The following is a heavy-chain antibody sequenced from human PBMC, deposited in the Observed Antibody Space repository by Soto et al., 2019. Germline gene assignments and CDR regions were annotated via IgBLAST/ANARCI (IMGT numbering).Heavy chain of an antibody. J-gene: IGHJ4*02. D-gene: IGHD5-18*01. V-gene: IGHV3-23*01. Sequence: VQVLESGGGLVQPGGSLRLSCAASGFTFTDYAMTWVRQAPGKGLEWVSLISTDGGSTYYADSVKGRFTISRDNSKNTLYLQMNRLRAEDTAVYYCAKAEEYTFFDYWGRGTLVTVSS. CDR1: GFTFTDYA. CDR2: ISTDGGST. CDR3: AKAEEYTFFDY.